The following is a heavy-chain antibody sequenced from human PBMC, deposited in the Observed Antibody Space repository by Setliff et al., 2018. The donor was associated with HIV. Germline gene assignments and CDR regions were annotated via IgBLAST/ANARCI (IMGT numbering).Heavy chain of an antibody. CDR2: VSPGGTT. CDR1: GYSISSGYY. J-gene: IGHJ4*02. D-gene: IGHD1-7*01. V-gene: IGHV4-38-2*01. Sequence: SETLSLTCAVSGYSISSGYYWGWIRQPPGEGLEWIGSVSPGGTTYYNPSLKSRVTISVDTSQNQVSLKLTSVTAADTAVYYRARGGATGTTRLDYWGQGTLVTVSS. CDR3: ARGGATGTTRLDY.